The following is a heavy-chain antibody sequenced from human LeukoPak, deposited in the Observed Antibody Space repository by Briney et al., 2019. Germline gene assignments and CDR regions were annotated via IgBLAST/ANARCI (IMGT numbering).Heavy chain of an antibody. J-gene: IGHJ4*02. D-gene: IGHD3-10*01. V-gene: IGHV4-39*01. CDR2: IYYSGST. Sequence: PSETLSLTCTVSGGSISSSSYYWGWIRQPPGKGLEWIGSIYYSGSTYYNPSLKSRVTISVDTSKNQFSLKLSSVTAADTAVYYCARHFRFSYYGSGSYYNPPDYWGQGTLVTVSS. CDR3: ARHFRFSYYGSGSYYNPPDY. CDR1: GGSISSSSYY.